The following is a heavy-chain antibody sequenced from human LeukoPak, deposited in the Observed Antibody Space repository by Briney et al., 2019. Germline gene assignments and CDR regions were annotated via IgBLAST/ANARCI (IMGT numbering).Heavy chain of an antibody. V-gene: IGHV3-74*01. CDR2: INSDGSST. D-gene: IGHD3-3*01. J-gene: IGHJ4*02. CDR1: GFTFSSYW. CDR3: AQSTLYYDFWSGYSNFDY. Sequence: GGSLRLSCAASGFTFSSYWMHWVRQAPGKGLVWVSRINSDGSSTSYADSVKGRFTISRDNAKNTLYLQMNSLRAEDTAVYYCAQSTLYYDFWSGYSNFDYWGQGTPVTVSS.